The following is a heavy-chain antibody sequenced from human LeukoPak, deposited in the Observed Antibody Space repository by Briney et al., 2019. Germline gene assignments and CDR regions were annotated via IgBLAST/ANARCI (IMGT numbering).Heavy chain of an antibody. Sequence: GASVKVSCKASGYTFTSYYMHWVRQAPGRGLEWMGIINPSGGSTSYAQKFQGRVTMTRDTSTSTVYMELSSLRSEDTAVYYCARVGTRFDAFDIWGQGTMVTVSS. CDR3: ARVGTRFDAFDI. D-gene: IGHD2-2*01. CDR1: GYTFTSYY. CDR2: INPSGGST. V-gene: IGHV1-46*01. J-gene: IGHJ3*02.